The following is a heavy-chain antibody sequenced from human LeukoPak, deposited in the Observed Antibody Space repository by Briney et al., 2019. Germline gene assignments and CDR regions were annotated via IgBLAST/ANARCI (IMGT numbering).Heavy chain of an antibody. Sequence: SETLSLTCSVSGVSISSSLYYWDWIRQPPGKTLEWIGNVYFSGRISYRPSLNSRVTISMDASKNQFSLKLSSVTAADTAVYYCARDDASSGWYPNYYYMDVWGKGATVTVSS. CDR3: ARDDASSGWYPNYYYMDV. CDR2: VYFSGRI. V-gene: IGHV4-39*07. J-gene: IGHJ6*03. D-gene: IGHD6-19*01. CDR1: GVSISSSLYY.